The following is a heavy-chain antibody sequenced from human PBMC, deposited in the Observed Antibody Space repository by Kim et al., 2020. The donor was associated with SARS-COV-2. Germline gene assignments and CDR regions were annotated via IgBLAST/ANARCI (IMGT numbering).Heavy chain of an antibody. Sequence: GESLKISCKGSGYSFTSYWISWVRQMPGKGLEWMGRIDPSDSYTNYSPSFQGHVTISADKSISTAYLQWSSLKASDTAMYYCARRWIVDDYYYYYGMDVWGQGTTVTVSS. CDR3: ARRWIVDDYYYYYGMDV. J-gene: IGHJ6*02. CDR2: IDPSDSYT. CDR1: GYSFTSYW. V-gene: IGHV5-10-1*01. D-gene: IGHD3-22*01.